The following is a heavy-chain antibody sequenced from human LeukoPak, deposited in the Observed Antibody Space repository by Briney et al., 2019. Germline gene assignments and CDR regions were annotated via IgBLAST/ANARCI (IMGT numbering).Heavy chain of an antibody. CDR2: IYYSGST. D-gene: IGHD2-15*01. J-gene: IGHJ4*02. Sequence: SETLSLTCTVSGGSISSSSYFWGWIRQPPGKGLEWIGSIYYSGSTYYNPSLKSRVTISVDTSNNQFSLKLSSVTAADTAVYYCARRMTPTRSLDYWGQGTLVTVPS. CDR3: ARRMTPTRSLDY. CDR1: GGSISSSSYF. V-gene: IGHV4-39*01.